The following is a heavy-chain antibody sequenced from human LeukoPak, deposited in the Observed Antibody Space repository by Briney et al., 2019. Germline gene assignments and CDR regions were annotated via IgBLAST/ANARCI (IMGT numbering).Heavy chain of an antibody. CDR3: ATVLRGAAAGYDTNGWFDP. J-gene: IGHJ5*02. V-gene: IGHV1-24*01. CDR2: FDPEDGET. CDR1: GYTLTELS. Sequence: ASVKVSCKVFGYTLTELSMHWVRQAPGKGLEWMGGFDPEDGETIYAQKFQGRVTMTEDTSTDTAYMELSSLRSEDTAVYYYATVLRGAAAGYDTNGWFDPWGQGTLVTVSS. D-gene: IGHD6-13*01.